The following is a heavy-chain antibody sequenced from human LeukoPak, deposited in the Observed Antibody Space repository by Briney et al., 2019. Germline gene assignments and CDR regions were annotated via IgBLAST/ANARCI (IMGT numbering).Heavy chain of an antibody. Sequence: GGSLRLSCEASGFTFLNYAMSWVRQAPGKGLQWVSGISGRDDTTYYTDSPEGSTYYTNSAEGRFTVSRDNSKNTVYLQIDSLGVEDTAVYYCAKCMSASGVCLNFDSWGQGILVTVSS. J-gene: IGHJ4*02. CDR2: ISGRDDTTYYTDSPEGST. CDR1: GFTFLNYA. V-gene: IGHV3-23*01. D-gene: IGHD2-21*02. CDR3: AKCMSASGVCLNFDS.